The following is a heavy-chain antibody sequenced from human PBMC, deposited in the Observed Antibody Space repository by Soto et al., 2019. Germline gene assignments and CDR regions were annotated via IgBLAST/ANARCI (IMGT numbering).Heavy chain of an antibody. CDR2: ISYDGSNK. D-gene: IGHD6-19*01. CDR3: ARDQIPVAGNDYYYYGMDV. V-gene: IGHV3-30-3*01. CDR1: GFTFSSYA. J-gene: IGHJ6*02. Sequence: GGSLRLSCAASGFTFSSYAMHWVRQAPGKGLEWVAVISYDGSNKYYADSVKGRFTISRDNSKNTLYLQMNSLRAEDTAVYYCARDQIPVAGNDYYYYGMDVWGQGTTVTVSS.